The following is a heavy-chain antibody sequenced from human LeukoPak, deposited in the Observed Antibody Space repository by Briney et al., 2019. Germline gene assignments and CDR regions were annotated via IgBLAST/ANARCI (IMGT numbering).Heavy chain of an antibody. CDR3: ARDEYGDRKYFQR. V-gene: IGHV3-48*03. CDR2: ISSSSSSI. CDR1: GFTFSSYE. J-gene: IGHJ1*01. Sequence: GGSLRLSCAASGFTFSSYEMNWVRQAPGKGLEWVSYISSSSSSIYYADSVKGRFTISRDNAKNSLYLQMNSLRAEDTAVYYCARDEYGDRKYFQRWGQGTLVTVSS. D-gene: IGHD4-17*01.